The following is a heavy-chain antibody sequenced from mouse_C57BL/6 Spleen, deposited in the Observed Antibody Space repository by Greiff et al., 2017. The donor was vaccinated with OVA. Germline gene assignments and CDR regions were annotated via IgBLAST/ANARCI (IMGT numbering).Heavy chain of an antibody. Sequence: EVKLQESGPGLAKPSQTLSLTCSVTGYSITSDYWNWIRKFPGNKLEYMGYISYSGSTYYNPSLKSRISITRDTSKNQYYLQLNSVTTEDTATYYCASSAYYSNYLFAYWGQGTLVTVSA. V-gene: IGHV3-8*01. CDR3: ASSAYYSNYLFAY. CDR1: GYSITSDY. D-gene: IGHD2-5*01. J-gene: IGHJ3*01. CDR2: ISYSGST.